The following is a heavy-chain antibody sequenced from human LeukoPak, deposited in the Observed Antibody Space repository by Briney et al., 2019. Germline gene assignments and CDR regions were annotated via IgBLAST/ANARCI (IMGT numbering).Heavy chain of an antibody. CDR1: GASISTYY. Sequence: PSETLSLTCSVSGASISTYYWTWIRQSPGKGLEWIGCLYHTGSTTYNPSLKSRVTMSVDTSTNQLSLNLNFVTAADTAVYYCARLKGSDVYKPYDYWGQGTLVTVSS. CDR3: ARLKGSDVYKPYDY. CDR2: LYHTGST. J-gene: IGHJ4*02. D-gene: IGHD5-24*01. V-gene: IGHV4-59*01.